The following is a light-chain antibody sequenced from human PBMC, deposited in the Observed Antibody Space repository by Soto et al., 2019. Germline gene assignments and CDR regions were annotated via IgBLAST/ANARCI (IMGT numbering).Light chain of an antibody. CDR3: HQYGSSPAT. J-gene: IGKJ1*01. CDR1: QSVSSNY. Sequence: SVLTQSRGTLSCSQWERAVFSFRASQSVSSNYFAWYQQKPGQAPRLLVYGASNRATGIPDRFSGSGSGTDFTLTISRLEPEDFALYYCHQYGSSPATLGQRTKVDIK. CDR2: GAS. V-gene: IGKV3-20*01.